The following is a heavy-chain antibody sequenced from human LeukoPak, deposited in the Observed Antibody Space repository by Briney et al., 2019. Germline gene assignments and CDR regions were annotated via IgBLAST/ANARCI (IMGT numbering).Heavy chain of an antibody. CDR2: IIPMFGTT. D-gene: IGHD2-15*01. CDR3: ARGVVVVAALVQYYYYGMDV. Sequence: SVKVSCKASGGSFRSYAISWVRHAPGQGLEWMGEIIPMFGTTNYAQKFQGRVTVTADESTRTAYMELSSLRSEDTAVYYCARGVVVVAALVQYYYYGMDVWGQGTTVTVSS. J-gene: IGHJ6*02. CDR1: GGSFRSYA. V-gene: IGHV1-69*13.